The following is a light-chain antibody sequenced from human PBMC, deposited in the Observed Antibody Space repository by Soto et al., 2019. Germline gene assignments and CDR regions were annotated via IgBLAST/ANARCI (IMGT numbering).Light chain of an antibody. CDR3: QQYDTYRT. CDR1: QIISSW. V-gene: IGKV1-5*03. CDR2: EAS. Sequence: DIQMTQSPSTLSASVGDRVTITCRASQIISSWLAWYQQKPGKAPKLLLYEASILESGVPSRFSGSGSGTEFTLTISSLQPDDFATYYCQQYDTYRTFGPGTKVEIQ. J-gene: IGKJ1*01.